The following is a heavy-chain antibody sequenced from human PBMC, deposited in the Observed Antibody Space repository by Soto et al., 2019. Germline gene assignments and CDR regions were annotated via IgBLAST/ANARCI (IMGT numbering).Heavy chain of an antibody. CDR1: GGTFSSYA. V-gene: IGHV1-69*01. D-gene: IGHD6-6*01. J-gene: IGHJ6*02. CDR2: IIPIFGTA. Sequence: QVQLVQSWAEVKKPGSSVKVSCKASGGTFSSYAISWVRQAPGQGLEWMGGIIPIFGTANYAQKFQGRVTITADESTSTAYMELSSLRSEDTAVYYCASCSRARIAARPDYYYYYGMDVWGQGTTVTVSS. CDR3: ASCSRARIAARPDYYYYYGMDV.